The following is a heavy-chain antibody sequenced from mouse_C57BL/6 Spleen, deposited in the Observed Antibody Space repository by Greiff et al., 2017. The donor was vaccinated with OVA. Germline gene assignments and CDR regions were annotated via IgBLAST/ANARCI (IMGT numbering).Heavy chain of an antibody. D-gene: IGHD1-1*01. CDR3: ARSPYYDHAMDY. V-gene: IGHV1-69*01. CDR2: IDPSDSYT. CDR1: GYTFTSYW. Sequence: QVHVKQPGAELVMPGASVKLSCKASGYTFTSYWMHWVKQRPGQGLEWIGEIDPSDSYTNYNQKFKGKSTLTVDKSSSTAYMQLSSLTSEDSAVYYCARSPYYDHAMDYWGQGTSVTVSS. J-gene: IGHJ4*01.